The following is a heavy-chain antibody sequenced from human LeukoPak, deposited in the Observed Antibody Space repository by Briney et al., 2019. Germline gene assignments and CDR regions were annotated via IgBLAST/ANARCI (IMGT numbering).Heavy chain of an antibody. CDR3: ARSGIAVATGGFDY. D-gene: IGHD6-19*01. Sequence: PGGSLRLSCAASGFTFDDYTMHWVGQAPGKGLEWVSLISWDGGSTYYADSVKGRFTISRDNSKNSLYLQMNSLRTEDTALYYCARSGIAVATGGFDYWGQGTLVTVSS. CDR1: GFTFDDYT. J-gene: IGHJ4*02. CDR2: ISWDGGST. V-gene: IGHV3-43*01.